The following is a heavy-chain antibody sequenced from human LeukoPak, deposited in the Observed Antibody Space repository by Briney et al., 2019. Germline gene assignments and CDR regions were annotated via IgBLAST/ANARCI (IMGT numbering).Heavy chain of an antibody. CDR2: IYYTGST. Sequence: SETLSLTCTVSGGSISSSSYYWGWIRQPPGKGLEWIGSIYYTGSTYYNPSLKSRVTISEDTSKNQSSLRLTSVTAADTAVYYCARRGGYGRSFDYWGQGTLVTVSS. J-gene: IGHJ4*02. CDR1: GGSISSSSYY. D-gene: IGHD5-12*01. V-gene: IGHV4-39*01. CDR3: ARRGGYGRSFDY.